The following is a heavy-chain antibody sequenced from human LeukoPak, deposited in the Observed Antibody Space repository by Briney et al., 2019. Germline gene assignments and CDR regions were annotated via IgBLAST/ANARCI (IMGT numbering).Heavy chain of an antibody. CDR1: GYTFTGFY. D-gene: IGHD4-17*01. CDR2: INPKNGAT. J-gene: IGHJ4*02. Sequence: ASVKVSCKPSGYTFTGFYIHWVRQAPGQGLQWMGWINPKNGATKYSQNFRGRVTMTRDTSIDTAYMELSSLTSDDTAIYYCARPTHRLTVTTAIVYWGQGTLVTVSS. V-gene: IGHV1-2*02. CDR3: ARPTHRLTVTTAIVY.